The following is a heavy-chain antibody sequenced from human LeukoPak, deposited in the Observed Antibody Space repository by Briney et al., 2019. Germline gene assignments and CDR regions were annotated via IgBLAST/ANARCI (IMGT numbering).Heavy chain of an antibody. CDR2: ISYDGSNK. CDR1: GFTFSSYG. Sequence: GGSLRLSCAASGFTFSSYGMHWVRQAPGKGLEWVAVISYDGSNKYYADSVKGRFTISRGNSKNTLYLQMNSLRAEDTAVYYCAKGYYGSGVDYFDYWGQGTLVTVSS. CDR3: AKGYYGSGVDYFDY. V-gene: IGHV3-30*18. D-gene: IGHD3-10*01. J-gene: IGHJ4*02.